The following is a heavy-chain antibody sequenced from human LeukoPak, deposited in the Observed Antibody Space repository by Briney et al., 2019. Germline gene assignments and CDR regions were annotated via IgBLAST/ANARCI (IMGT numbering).Heavy chain of an antibody. CDR2: ISYDGSNK. Sequence: GGSLRLSCAASGFTFSSYAMHWVRQAPGKGLEWVAVISYDGSNKYYPDSAKGRFTISRDDSKNTLFLQMNSLRAEDTAVYYCARDLRENEKWFGGPSPFDYWGQGTLVTVSS. J-gene: IGHJ4*02. D-gene: IGHD3-10*01. CDR3: ARDLRENEKWFGGPSPFDY. CDR1: GFTFSSYA. V-gene: IGHV3-30*04.